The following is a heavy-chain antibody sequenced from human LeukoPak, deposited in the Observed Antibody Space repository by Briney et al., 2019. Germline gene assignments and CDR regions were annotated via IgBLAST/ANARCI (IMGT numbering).Heavy chain of an antibody. Sequence: PGGSLRLSCAASGFTFSSYEMNWVRQAPGKGLEWVSYISSSGSTIYYADSGKGRFTISRDNAKNSLYLQMNSLRAEDTAVYYCARVEDYDILTGFDYWGQGTLVTVSS. CDR2: ISSSGSTI. J-gene: IGHJ4*02. CDR1: GFTFSSYE. V-gene: IGHV3-48*03. D-gene: IGHD3-9*01. CDR3: ARVEDYDILTGFDY.